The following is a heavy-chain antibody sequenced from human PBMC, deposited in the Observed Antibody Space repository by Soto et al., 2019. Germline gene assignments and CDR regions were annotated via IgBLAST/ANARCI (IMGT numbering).Heavy chain of an antibody. Sequence: TVGSLSLSCAFSVCTFSGFDMHCVRQATGKCLEWVSSIGTAGDTYYALSVKGRFTISRDNAKNSFSLQMNSLRAGDTAVYFCAKSHEIGDHSFEDLGQGTLVIVS. J-gene: IGHJ4*02. CDR1: VCTFSGFD. V-gene: IGHV3-13*01. CDR2: IGTAGDT. D-gene: IGHD2-21*01. CDR3: AKSHEIGDHSFED.